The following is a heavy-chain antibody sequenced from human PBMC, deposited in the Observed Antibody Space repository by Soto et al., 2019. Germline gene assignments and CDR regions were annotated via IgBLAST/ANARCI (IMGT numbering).Heavy chain of an antibody. CDR3: AREQWLGLYYFDY. J-gene: IGHJ4*02. D-gene: IGHD6-19*01. CDR2: IWYDGSNK. CDR1: GFTFSSYG. Sequence: QVQLVESGGGVVQPGRSLRLSCAASGFTFSSYGMHWVRQAPGKGLEWVAVIWYDGSNKYYADSVKGRFTISRDNSKNTLYLQMNSLRVEDTAVYYCAREQWLGLYYFDYWGQGTLVTVSS. V-gene: IGHV3-33*01.